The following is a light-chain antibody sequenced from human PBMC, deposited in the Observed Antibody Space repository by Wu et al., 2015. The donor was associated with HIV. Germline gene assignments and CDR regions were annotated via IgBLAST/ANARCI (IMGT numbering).Light chain of an antibody. J-gene: IGKJ3*01. CDR3: QQSYNTPFT. V-gene: IGKV1-39*01. CDR2: ATS. CDR1: QSIDHY. Sequence: DIQMTQSPSSLSAFVGDRVTITCRASQSIDHYLNWYQKKPGKAPELLIYATSNLQSGVPSRFSGTRSGTHFTLTISSLQREDSATYYCQQSYNTPFTFGLGPKWRSN.